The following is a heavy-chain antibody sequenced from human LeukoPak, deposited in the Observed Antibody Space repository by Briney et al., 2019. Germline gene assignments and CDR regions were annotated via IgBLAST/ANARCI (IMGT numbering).Heavy chain of an antibody. V-gene: IGHV1-18*01. J-gene: IGHJ3*02. Sequence: ASVKVSCKASGYTFTSYGISWVRQAPGQGLEWMGWISAYNGNTNYAQKLQGRVTMTTDTSTSTAYMELRSLRSDDTAVYYCARDGSGAIQYPVAFDIWGQGTMVTVS. D-gene: IGHD3-10*01. CDR1: GYTFTSYG. CDR3: ARDGSGAIQYPVAFDI. CDR2: ISAYNGNT.